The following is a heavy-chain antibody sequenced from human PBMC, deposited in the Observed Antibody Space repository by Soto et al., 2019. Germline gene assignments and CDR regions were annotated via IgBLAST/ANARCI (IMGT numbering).Heavy chain of an antibody. D-gene: IGHD3-22*01. V-gene: IGHV4-31*03. CDR1: GGSISSAGYF. J-gene: IGHJ2*01. CDR2: IFNNENT. CDR3: ARISRGYYWLAL. Sequence: TLSLTCTVSGGSISSAGYFWGGIRQPPGKGVEWIGYIFNNENTYYNPSLKSRVSISVDTSKNQFSLTLNSVTAADTAVYYCARISRGYYWLALRGRGTLVPVSS.